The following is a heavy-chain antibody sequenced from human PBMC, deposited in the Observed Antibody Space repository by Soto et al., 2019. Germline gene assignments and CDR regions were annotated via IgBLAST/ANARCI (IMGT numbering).Heavy chain of an antibody. CDR1: GFSLSTSGVG. CDR3: AHSLAASNYVDYEPINSFDY. D-gene: IGHD4-17*01. Sequence: QITLKESGPTLVKPTQTLTLTSTFSGFSLSTSGVGVGWIRQPPGKTLEWLALIYWDDDKRYSPSLKSRLTVTKDTSKIQVVRTMTNMDPVDTATYYCAHSLAASNYVDYEPINSFDYWGQGTLVTVSS. V-gene: IGHV2-5*02. CDR2: IYWDDDK. J-gene: IGHJ4*02.